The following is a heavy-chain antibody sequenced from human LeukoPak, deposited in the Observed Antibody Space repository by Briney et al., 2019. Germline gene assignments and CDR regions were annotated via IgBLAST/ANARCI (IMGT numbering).Heavy chain of an antibody. D-gene: IGHD6-13*01. Sequence: ASVKVSCKASGGTFSSYAISWVRQAPGQGLEWMGGIIPIFGTANYAQKFQGRVTITADESTSTAYMELSSLRSEDTAVHYCARRQQLDHDAFDIWGQGTMVTVSS. CDR3: ARRQQLDHDAFDI. J-gene: IGHJ3*02. V-gene: IGHV1-69*13. CDR2: IIPIFGTA. CDR1: GGTFSSYA.